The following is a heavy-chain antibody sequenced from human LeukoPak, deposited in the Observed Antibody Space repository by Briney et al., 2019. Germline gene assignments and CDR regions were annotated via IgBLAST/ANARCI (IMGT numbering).Heavy chain of an antibody. CDR1: GFMFSGYW. V-gene: IGHV3-74*01. D-gene: IGHD3-3*01. J-gene: IGHJ6*03. Sequence: AGSLRLSGAASGFMFSGYWMHWVRQGPEKGLELVSRIDNDGNGIIYADSVKGRFTTSRDNAKNALYLQMSSLRVEDTAVYYCATGDGWKPSSGVVTHIDVWGKGTTVTVSS. CDR2: IDNDGNGI. CDR3: ATGDGWKPSSGVVTHIDV.